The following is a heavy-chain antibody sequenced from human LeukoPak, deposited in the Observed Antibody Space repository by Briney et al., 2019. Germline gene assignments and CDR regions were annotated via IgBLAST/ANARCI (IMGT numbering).Heavy chain of an antibody. D-gene: IGHD1-26*01. CDR2: ISSSSGYI. CDR1: GFTFSSYT. CDR3: ARDQDGSYSFDY. V-gene: IGHV3-21*01. Sequence: GGSLRLSCAASGFTFSSYTMNWVRQAPGKGLEWVSCISSSSGYIYYADSVKGRFTISRDNAKNSRYLQMNSLRAEDTAVYLCARDQDGSYSFDYWGQGTLVTVSS. J-gene: IGHJ4*02.